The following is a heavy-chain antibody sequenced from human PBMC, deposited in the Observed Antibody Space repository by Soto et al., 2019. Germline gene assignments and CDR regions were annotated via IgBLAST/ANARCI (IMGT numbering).Heavy chain of an antibody. D-gene: IGHD1-26*01. CDR1: GFTFSSYG. V-gene: IGHV3-30*18. CDR3: AKDVVVGATTGLVDYYCDYGMDV. J-gene: IGHJ6*02. Sequence: QVQLVESGGGVVQPGRSLRLSFAASGFTFSSYGMHWVRQAPGKGLAIVAVISYDGSNKYYADSVKGRFTMSRVNSKNTMYLQMHSVRAEDTAVYYCAKDVVVGATTGLVDYYCDYGMDVWGQGTTVTVS. CDR2: ISYDGSNK.